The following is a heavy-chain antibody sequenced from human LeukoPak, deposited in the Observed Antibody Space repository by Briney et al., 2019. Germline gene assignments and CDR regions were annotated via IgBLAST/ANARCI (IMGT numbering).Heavy chain of an antibody. J-gene: IGHJ4*02. CDR3: AKDLFLPSSSWYWWFDY. V-gene: IGHV3-43*01. D-gene: IGHD6-13*01. CDR1: GFIFDDYT. CDR2: ISWDGGST. Sequence: GGSLRLSCAASGFIFDDYTMHWVRHAPGKGLEWVSLISWDGGSTYYTDSVKGRFTISRDNSKNSLSLQMNSLRTEDTALYYGAKDLFLPSSSWYWWFDYWGQGTLVTVSS.